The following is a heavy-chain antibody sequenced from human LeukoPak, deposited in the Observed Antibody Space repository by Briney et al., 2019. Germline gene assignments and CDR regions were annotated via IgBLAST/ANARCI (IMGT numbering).Heavy chain of an antibody. D-gene: IGHD3-22*01. CDR3: ARLDDSSGSRNDAFDI. CDR1: GGSISSSSYY. Sequence: SETLSLTCTVSGGSISSSSYYWGWIRQPPGKGLEWIGSIYYSGSTYYNPSLKCRVTISVDTSKNQFSLKLSSVTAADTAVYYCARLDDSSGSRNDAFDIWGQGTMVTVSS. J-gene: IGHJ3*02. CDR2: IYYSGST. V-gene: IGHV4-39*07.